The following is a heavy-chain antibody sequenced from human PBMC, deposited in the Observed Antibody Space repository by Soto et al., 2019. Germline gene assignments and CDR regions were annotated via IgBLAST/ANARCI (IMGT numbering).Heavy chain of an antibody. CDR2: ISWNSGSI. D-gene: IGHD2-21*02. J-gene: IGHJ4*02. CDR1: GFTFDDYA. Sequence: GGSLRLSCAASGFTFDDYAMHWVRQAPGKGLEWVSGISWNSGSIGYADSVKGRFTISRDNAKNSLYLQMNSLRAEDTALYYCAKDYGPYGATVLNCGGDCYSYFDYWGQGTLVTVSS. CDR3: AKDYGPYGATVLNCGGDCYSYFDY. V-gene: IGHV3-9*01.